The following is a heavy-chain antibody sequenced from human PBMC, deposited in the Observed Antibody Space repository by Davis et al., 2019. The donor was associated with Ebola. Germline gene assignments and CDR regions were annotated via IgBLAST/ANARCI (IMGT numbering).Heavy chain of an antibody. CDR1: GFTFSGSA. CDR2: IRSKANSYAT. CDR3: AKGGLMIRGGHNDY. Sequence: GESLKISCAASGFTFSGSAMHWVRQASGKGLEWVGRIRSKANSYATAYAASVKGRFTISRDDSKNTAYLQMNSLRAEDTAVYYCAKGGLMIRGGHNDYWGQGTLVTVSS. D-gene: IGHD3-10*01. J-gene: IGHJ4*02. V-gene: IGHV3-73*01.